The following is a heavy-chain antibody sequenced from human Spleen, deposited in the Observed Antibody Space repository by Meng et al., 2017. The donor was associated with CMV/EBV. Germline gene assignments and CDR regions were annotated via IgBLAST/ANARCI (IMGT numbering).Heavy chain of an antibody. CDR2: IQNDGSNK. D-gene: IGHD3-10*01. CDR3: AKDPFGELLSAGIDY. J-gene: IGHJ4*02. CDR1: GFTFNNYG. V-gene: IGHV3-30*02. Sequence: GGSLRLSCAASGFTFNNYGMHWVRQAPGKGLEGVSFIQNDGSNKYYADSVKGRFTISRDNSKNTLYLQMNSLRAEDTAVYYCAKDPFGELLSAGIDYWGQGTLVTVSS.